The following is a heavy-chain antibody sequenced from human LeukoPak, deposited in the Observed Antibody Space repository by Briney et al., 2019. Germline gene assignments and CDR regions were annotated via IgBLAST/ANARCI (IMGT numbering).Heavy chain of an antibody. J-gene: IGHJ3*02. CDR2: ISGSGGST. CDR3: AKGEYCSGGICRQTDAFDI. D-gene: IGHD2-15*01. CDR1: GLTFRSYA. Sequence: RPGGSLRLSCAASGLTFRSYAMSWVRQTPGKGLVWVSAISGSGGSTYYADPVKGGFTIYRANSKNTLYLQMNSLRAEDTAVYYCAKGEYCSGGICRQTDAFDIWGQGTMVTVSS. V-gene: IGHV3-23*01.